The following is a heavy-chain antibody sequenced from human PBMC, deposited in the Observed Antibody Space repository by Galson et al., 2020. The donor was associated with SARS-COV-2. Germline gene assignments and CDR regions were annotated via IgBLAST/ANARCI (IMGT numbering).Heavy chain of an antibody. Sequence: SETLSLTCAVYGGSFSGYSWTWIRQAPGKGLEWIGEINFGGDPNYSPSLRSRVTLSVDTSKNQFSLKVRSVSAADTALYYCTRGRQGVVPSPGLGLGPFYLCYYMDVWGKGTSVTVSS. CDR1: GGSFSGYS. D-gene: IGHD2-2*01. J-gene: IGHJ6*03. V-gene: IGHV4-34*01. CDR3: TRGRQGVVPSPGLGLGPFYLCYYMDV. CDR2: INFGGDP.